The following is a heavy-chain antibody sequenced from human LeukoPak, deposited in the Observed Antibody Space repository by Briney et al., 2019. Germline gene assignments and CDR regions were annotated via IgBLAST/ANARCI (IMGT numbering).Heavy chain of an antibody. CDR2: INHIGST. CDR3: ARVGALLPFDY. V-gene: IGHV4-34*01. Sequence: KSSETLSLTCAVYGGSFSGYNWSWIRQPPGKGLEWIGEINHIGSTNFNPSLESRLTISLDKSKNQFSLKLTSVTAADTAVYYCARVGALLPFDYWGQGILVTVSS. D-gene: IGHD4/OR15-4a*01. J-gene: IGHJ4*02. CDR1: GGSFSGYN.